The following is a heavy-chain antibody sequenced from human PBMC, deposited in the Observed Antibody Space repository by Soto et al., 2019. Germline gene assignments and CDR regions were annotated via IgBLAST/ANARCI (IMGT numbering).Heavy chain of an antibody. D-gene: IGHD3-10*01. CDR2: VHHSWGS. V-gene: IGHV4-59*08. Sequence: QVQLQESGPGLVKPSETLSLSCTVSGGSINSYYLSWIRQSPGKRMEWIGYVHHSWGSSYNTSLQSPVAISLDTSKSQFSLKVTSVTATDTAVYYCARQGFGPLHGLVDVWGQGTTVTVSS. CDR1: GGSINSYY. CDR3: ARQGFGPLHGLVDV. J-gene: IGHJ6*02.